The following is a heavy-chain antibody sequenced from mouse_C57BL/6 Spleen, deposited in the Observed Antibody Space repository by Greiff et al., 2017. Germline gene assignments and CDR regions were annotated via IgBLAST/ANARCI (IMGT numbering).Heavy chain of an antibody. CDR1: GFTFSSYA. Sequence: EVKVVESGGGLVKPGGSLKLSCAASGFTFSSYAMSWVRQTPEKRLEWVATISDGGSYTYYPDNVKGRFTISRDNAKNNLYLQMSHLKSEDTAMYYCARGEGPRTAQATGFAYWGQGTLVTVSA. J-gene: IGHJ3*01. CDR2: ISDGGSYT. D-gene: IGHD3-2*02. V-gene: IGHV5-4*03. CDR3: ARGEGPRTAQATGFAY.